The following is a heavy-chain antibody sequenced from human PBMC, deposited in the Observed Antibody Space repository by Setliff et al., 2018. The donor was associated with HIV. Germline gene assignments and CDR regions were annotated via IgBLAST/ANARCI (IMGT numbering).Heavy chain of an antibody. D-gene: IGHD2-2*01. CDR2: IYYSGST. V-gene: IGHV4-59*01. J-gene: IGHJ6*03. CDR1: DGSINSYY. Sequence: SETLSLTCTVSDGSINSYYWSWIRQPPGKGLEWIGYIYYSGSTNYNPSLKSRVTISVDTSKNQFSLKLSSVTAADTAVYYCARGRRSTSSYYYYYYMDVWGKGTTVTVSS. CDR3: ARGRRSTSSYYYYYYMDV.